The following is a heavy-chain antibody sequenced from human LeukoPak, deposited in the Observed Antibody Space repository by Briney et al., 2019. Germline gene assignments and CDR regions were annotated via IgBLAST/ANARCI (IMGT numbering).Heavy chain of an antibody. D-gene: IGHD1-1*01. Sequence: PGGSLRLSCAASGFTFSSYWMSWARQAPGKGLEWVANINQDGSEKYYVDSVKGRFTISRDNAKNSLYLQMNSLRAEDTAVYFCARWVQAGYYFDNWGQGTLVTVSS. CDR3: ARWVQAGYYFDN. CDR1: GFTFSSYW. J-gene: IGHJ4*02. CDR2: INQDGSEK. V-gene: IGHV3-7*05.